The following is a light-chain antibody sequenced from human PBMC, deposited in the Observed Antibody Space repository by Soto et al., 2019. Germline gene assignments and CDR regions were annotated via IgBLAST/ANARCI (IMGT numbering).Light chain of an antibody. Sequence: DIQMTQSPSTLSASVGDRVTITCRASQSISSWLAWYQQKPGKAPKLLIYDASSLESGVPSRFSGSGSGTEFTLTISSLQPDDFAPYYCQKYNSYSDRTFGKGTKVEIK. J-gene: IGKJ1*01. CDR2: DAS. V-gene: IGKV1-5*01. CDR3: QKYNSYSDRT. CDR1: QSISSW.